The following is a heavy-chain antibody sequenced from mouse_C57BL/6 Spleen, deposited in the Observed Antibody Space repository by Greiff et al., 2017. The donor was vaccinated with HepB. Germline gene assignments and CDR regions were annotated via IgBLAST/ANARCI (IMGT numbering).Heavy chain of an antibody. J-gene: IGHJ3*01. CDR3: TKAGDYDVWFAY. CDR1: GFNIKDDY. CDR2: IDPENGDT. D-gene: IGHD2-4*01. V-gene: IGHV14-4*01. Sequence: EVMLVESGAELVRPGASVKLSCTASGFNIKDDYMHWVKQRPEQGLEWIGWIDPENGDTEYASKFQGKATITADTSSNTAYLQLSSLTSEDTAVYYCTKAGDYDVWFAYWGQGTLVTVSA.